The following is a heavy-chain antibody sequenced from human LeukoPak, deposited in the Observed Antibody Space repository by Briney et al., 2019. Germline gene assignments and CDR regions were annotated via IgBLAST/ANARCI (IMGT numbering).Heavy chain of an antibody. CDR3: ARGLYDSSGYSCLDY. CDR2: IWYDGSNK. Sequence: GRSLRLSCAASGITFSSYGMHWVRQAPGKGLEWVAVIWYDGSNKYYADSVKGRFTISRDNSKNTLHLQMNSLRAEDTAVYYCARGLYDSSGYSCLDYWGQGSLVTVSS. J-gene: IGHJ4*02. CDR1: GITFSSYG. D-gene: IGHD3-22*01. V-gene: IGHV3-33*01.